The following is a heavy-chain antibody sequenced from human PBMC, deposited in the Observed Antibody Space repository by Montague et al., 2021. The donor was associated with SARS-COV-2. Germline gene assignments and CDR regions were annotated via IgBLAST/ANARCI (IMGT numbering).Heavy chain of an antibody. J-gene: IGHJ5*02. CDR1: GGSISSSSYY. CDR2: LYYTGST. Sequence: SETLSLICTVSGGSISSSSYYWGWIRQPPGKGLEWIGSLYYTGSTYYNPSLKSRVTISVDTSKNQFSLKLSSVTAADTAVYYCARDSSSWYYWFDPWGQGTLVTGSS. V-gene: IGHV4-39*01. D-gene: IGHD6-13*01. CDR3: ARDSSSWYYWFDP.